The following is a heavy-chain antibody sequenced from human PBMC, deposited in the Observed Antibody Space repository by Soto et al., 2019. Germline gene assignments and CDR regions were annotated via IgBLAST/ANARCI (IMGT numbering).Heavy chain of an antibody. V-gene: IGHV1-18*04. CDR2: MSAYYGST. CDR3: ARQKRGYSSSWYLQPPPNWFDP. J-gene: IGHJ5*02. D-gene: IGHD6-13*01. CDR1: GYTFTTYG. Sequence: ASVKVSCKASGYTFTTYGITWVRQAPGQGLEWMGWMSAYYGSTDYAQKFQGRVTMTRDTSTNTAFMELRSLRSDDTAVYYCARQKRGYSSSWYLQPPPNWFDPWGQGTLVTVSS.